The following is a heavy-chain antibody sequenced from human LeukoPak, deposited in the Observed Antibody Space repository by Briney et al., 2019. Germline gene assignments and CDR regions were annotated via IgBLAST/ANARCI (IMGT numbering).Heavy chain of an antibody. Sequence: GGSLRLSCAASGFTFSNSAMSWVRQAPGKGLEWVSTLSGSGITTYYADSVKGRFTISRDNSKNTLYLQMNSLRTEDTAVYYCAKGIYSSGWSYFDYWGHGTLVTVSS. CDR1: GFTFSNSA. J-gene: IGHJ4*01. D-gene: IGHD6-19*01. CDR3: AKGIYSSGWSYFDY. V-gene: IGHV3-23*01. CDR2: LSGSGITT.